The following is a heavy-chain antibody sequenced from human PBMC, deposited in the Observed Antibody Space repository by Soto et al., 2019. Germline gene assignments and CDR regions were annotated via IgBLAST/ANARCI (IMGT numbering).Heavy chain of an antibody. Sequence: QVQLVESGGGVVQPGRSLRLSCVASGFTFNNYIMHWVRQAPGKGLEWVAVISYDGNNKDYADSVKGRFTISRDNSKNPLYLQLSSLRAEDTAVYYCAGGDNYYGMGVWGQGTTVTVS. CDR2: ISYDGNNK. J-gene: IGHJ6*02. CDR3: AGGDNYYGMGV. CDR1: GFTFNNYI. V-gene: IGHV3-30-3*01. D-gene: IGHD2-15*01.